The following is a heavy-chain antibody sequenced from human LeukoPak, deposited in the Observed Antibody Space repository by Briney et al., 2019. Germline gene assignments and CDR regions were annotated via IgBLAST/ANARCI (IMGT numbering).Heavy chain of an antibody. V-gene: IGHV4-30-2*01. Sequence: SQTLSLTCTVSGGSISSGGYYWSWIRQPPGKGLEWIGYIYHSGSTYYNPSLKSRVTISVDRSKNQFSLKLSSVTAADTAVYYCARARGRYCSSTSCYDAFDIWGQGTMVTVSS. D-gene: IGHD2-2*01. CDR2: IYHSGST. J-gene: IGHJ3*02. CDR3: ARARGRYCSSTSCYDAFDI. CDR1: GGSISSGGYY.